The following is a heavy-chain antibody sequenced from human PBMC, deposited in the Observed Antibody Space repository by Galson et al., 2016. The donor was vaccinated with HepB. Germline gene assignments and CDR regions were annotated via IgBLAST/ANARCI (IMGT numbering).Heavy chain of an antibody. J-gene: IGHJ4*02. CDR2: ISYDGSHK. CDR1: GSTFSSYA. D-gene: IGHD3-22*01. V-gene: IGHV3-30*04. CDR3: AREQRPVVVSQGGFDY. Sequence: LRLSCAASGSTFSSYAMHWVRQAPGKGLEWVAVISYDGSHKYYADSVKGRFTISRDNSMNTLSLQMNSLRAEDTAVYYCAREQRPVVVSQGGFDYWGQGTLVTVSS.